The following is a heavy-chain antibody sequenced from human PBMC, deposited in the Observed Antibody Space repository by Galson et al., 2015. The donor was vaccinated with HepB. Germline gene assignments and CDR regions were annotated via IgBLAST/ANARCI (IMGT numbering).Heavy chain of an antibody. J-gene: IGHJ4*02. CDR3: AHRLGAYFDY. D-gene: IGHD2-21*01. Sequence: PALVKPTQTVTLTCTFLGVSLSTSGVGVGWIRQPPGKALEWLALIYWDDDKRYSPSLKSRLTITKDTSKNQVVLTMTNMDPLDTATYYCAHRLGAYFDYWGQGTLVTVSS. CDR2: IYWDDDK. CDR1: GVSLSTSGVG. V-gene: IGHV2-5*02.